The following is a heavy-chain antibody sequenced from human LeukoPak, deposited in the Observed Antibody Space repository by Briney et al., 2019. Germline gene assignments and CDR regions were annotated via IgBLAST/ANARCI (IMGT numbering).Heavy chain of an antibody. J-gene: IGHJ6*03. CDR1: GYTFTGYY. V-gene: IGHV1-2*02. Sequence: ASVKVSCKASGYTFTGYYMHWVRQAPGQGLEWMGWINPNSGGTNYAQKFQGRVTMTRNTSISTAYMELSSLRSEDTAVYYCARGMWELQSYYYYYMDVWGKGTTVTVSS. CDR2: INPNSGGT. D-gene: IGHD1-26*01. CDR3: ARGMWELQSYYYYYMDV.